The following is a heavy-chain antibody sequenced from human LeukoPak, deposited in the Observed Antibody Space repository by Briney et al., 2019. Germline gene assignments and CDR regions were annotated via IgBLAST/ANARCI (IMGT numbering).Heavy chain of an antibody. J-gene: IGHJ4*02. Sequence: GGSLRLSCAASGFTFSSFAMNWVRQAPGKGLEWVSIISGSGDTIHYTDSVKGRFTVSRDNSKNTLYLQMNSLRAEDTAVYYCAKDRAQTPLKYWGQGTLVTVSS. V-gene: IGHV3-23*01. CDR2: ISGSGDTI. D-gene: IGHD3-10*01. CDR1: GFTFSSFA. CDR3: AKDRAQTPLKY.